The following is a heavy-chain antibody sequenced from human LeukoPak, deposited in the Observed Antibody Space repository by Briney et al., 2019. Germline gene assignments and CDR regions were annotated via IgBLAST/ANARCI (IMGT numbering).Heavy chain of an antibody. D-gene: IGHD3-22*01. CDR1: GLTFSSYG. CDR3: ARVPHYYDIDPESEY. V-gene: IGHV3-33*01. CDR2: IWYDGSNK. Sequence: GGSLRLSCAASGLTFSSYGMHWVRQAPGKGLEWVAVIWYDGSNKYYADSVKGRFTISRDNSKNTLYLQMNSLRAEDTAVYYCARVPHYYDIDPESEYWGQGTLVTVSS. J-gene: IGHJ4*02.